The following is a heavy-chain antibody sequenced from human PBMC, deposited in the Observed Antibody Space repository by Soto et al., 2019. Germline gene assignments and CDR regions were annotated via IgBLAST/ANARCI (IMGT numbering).Heavy chain of an antibody. CDR1: GVSISSTSYY. CDR2: IYYIGST. V-gene: IGHV4-39*01. D-gene: IGHD1-26*01. Sequence: SETLSLTCTVSGVSISSTSYYWGWFRQPPGKGLEWMGSIYYIGSTYYNPSLKSRVTISVDTSKNQFSLKLSSVTAADTAVYYCARSWGGSYIDAFDIWGQGTMVTV. CDR3: ARSWGGSYIDAFDI. J-gene: IGHJ3*02.